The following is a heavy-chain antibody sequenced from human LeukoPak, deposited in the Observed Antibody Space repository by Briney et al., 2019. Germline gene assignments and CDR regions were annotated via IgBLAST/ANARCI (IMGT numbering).Heavy chain of an antibody. V-gene: IGHV1-2*02. CDR3: AREGGYCSGGSCYWWFDP. CDR2: INPNSGGT. D-gene: IGHD2-15*01. Sequence: GASVKVSCKASGYTFTGYYMHWVRQAPGQGLEWMGWINPNSGGTNYAQKFQGRVTMTRDTSISTAYMELSRLRSDDTAVYYCAREGGYCSGGSCYWWFDPWGQGTLVTVSS. J-gene: IGHJ5*02. CDR1: GYTFTGYY.